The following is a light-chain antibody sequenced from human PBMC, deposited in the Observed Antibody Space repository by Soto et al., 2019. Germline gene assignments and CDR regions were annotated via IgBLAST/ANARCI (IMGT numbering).Light chain of an antibody. Sequence: DIQLTQSPSFLSASVGDRVTITCRASQGISSYLAWYQQKPGKAPKLLIYAASTLQSGLPSRFSGSGSGTEFTLTISSLQPEDFATYYCQHLDSYSTFGQGTRLQLK. CDR3: QHLDSYST. CDR2: AAS. V-gene: IGKV1-9*01. CDR1: QGISSY. J-gene: IGKJ5*01.